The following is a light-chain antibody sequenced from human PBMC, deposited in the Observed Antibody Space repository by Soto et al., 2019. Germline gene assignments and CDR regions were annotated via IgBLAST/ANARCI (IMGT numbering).Light chain of an antibody. CDR3: SSYTTSNTRQIV. CDR1: SSDVGGYNY. Sequence: QSALTQPASVSGSPGQSITISCTGTSSDVGGYNYVCWYQHHPGKAPKLMIFDVSNRPSGVSNRFSGSKSGNTASLTISGLQPEDEADYYCSSYTTSNTRQIVFGTGTKVTVL. V-gene: IGLV2-14*03. CDR2: DVS. J-gene: IGLJ1*01.